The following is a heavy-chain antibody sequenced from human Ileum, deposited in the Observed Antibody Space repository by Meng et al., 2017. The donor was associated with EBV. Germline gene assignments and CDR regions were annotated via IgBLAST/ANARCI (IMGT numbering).Heavy chain of an antibody. D-gene: IGHD4-17*01. J-gene: IGHJ4*02. CDR3: ARGPTTYFDD. Sequence: QVQLQESGLGLVKPSQTLSFICTVSGGPISRGDYYWRWIRLPPGKGLEWIGYIYYSGSTYYNPSLKSRVTISVDTSKNQFSLKLSSVTAADTAVYYCARGPTTYFDDWGQGSLGTVDS. V-gene: IGHV4-30-4*01. CDR1: GGPISRGDYY. CDR2: IYYSGST.